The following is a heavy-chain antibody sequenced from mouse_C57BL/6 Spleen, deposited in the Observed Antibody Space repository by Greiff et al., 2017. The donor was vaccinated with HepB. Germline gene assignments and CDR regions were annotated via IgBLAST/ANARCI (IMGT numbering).Heavy chain of an antibody. D-gene: IGHD2-3*01. CDR1: GYSITSGYY. CDR3: ARGGYDGYYDWYFDV. CDR2: ISYDGSN. V-gene: IGHV3-6*01. Sequence: EVKLVESGPGLVKPSQSLSLTCSVTGYSITSGYYWNWIRQFPGNKLEWMGYISYDGSNNYNPSLKNRISITRDTSKNQFFLKLNSVTTEDTATYYCARGGYDGYYDWYFDVWGTGTTVTVSS. J-gene: IGHJ1*03.